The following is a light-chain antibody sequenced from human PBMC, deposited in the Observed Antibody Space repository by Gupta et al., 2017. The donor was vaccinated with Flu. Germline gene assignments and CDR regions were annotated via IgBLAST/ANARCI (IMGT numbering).Light chain of an antibody. Sequence: LSLSPGERVTLSCRASQSVDRNHLAWYQQKPGQAPRLLMYGTSNRAPGIPDRFGGGGSGTEFTLTINRLEPEDFGLFYCHHDGTSPYTFGQGTKLEIK. J-gene: IGKJ2*01. CDR2: GTS. V-gene: IGKV3-20*01. CDR3: HHDGTSPYT. CDR1: QSVDRNH.